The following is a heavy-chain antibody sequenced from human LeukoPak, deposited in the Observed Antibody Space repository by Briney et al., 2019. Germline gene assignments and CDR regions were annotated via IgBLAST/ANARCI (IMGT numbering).Heavy chain of an antibody. D-gene: IGHD3-10*01. J-gene: IGHJ6*03. V-gene: IGHV4-38-2*02. Sequence: SETLSLTCTVSGYSISSGYYWGWIRQPPGKGLEWTGSIDHSGSTYYNPSLKSRITISVDTSKNQFSLRLNSVTAADMAVYYCARDDGGMDVWGKGTTVTVSS. CDR1: GYSISSGYY. CDR3: ARDDGGMDV. CDR2: IDHSGST.